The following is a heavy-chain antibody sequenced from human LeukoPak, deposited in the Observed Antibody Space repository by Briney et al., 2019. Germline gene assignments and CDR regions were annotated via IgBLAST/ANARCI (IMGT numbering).Heavy chain of an antibody. Sequence: ASVKVSCKASGGTFSSYAISWVRQAPGQGLEWMAYISAYNGKTEYAQKIQGRVTLTTDTSTNTAYMELSSLRSDDTAVYYCAREFWCNDNNCYLSSFDIWGQGTVVAVSS. CDR3: AREFWCNDNNCYLSSFDI. D-gene: IGHD1-20*01. CDR1: GGTFSSYA. J-gene: IGHJ3*02. V-gene: IGHV1-18*01. CDR2: ISAYNGKT.